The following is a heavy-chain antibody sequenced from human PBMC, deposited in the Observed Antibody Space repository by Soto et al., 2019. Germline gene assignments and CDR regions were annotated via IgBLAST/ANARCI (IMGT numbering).Heavy chain of an antibody. Sequence: PSETPSLTCTASGGTISSSSYSWGWIRQPPGKGLEWIGSIYYSGRTYYNPSLKSRVTISVDTSKNQFSLKLSSVTAADTAVYYCARPHGDPLGYWGQGTLVTVSS. CDR1: GGTISSSSYS. CDR2: IYYSGRT. CDR3: ARPHGDPLGY. J-gene: IGHJ4*02. D-gene: IGHD4-17*01. V-gene: IGHV4-39*01.